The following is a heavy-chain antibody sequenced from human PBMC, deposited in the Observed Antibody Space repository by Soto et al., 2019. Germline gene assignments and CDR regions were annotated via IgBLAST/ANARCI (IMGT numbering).Heavy chain of an antibody. J-gene: IGHJ4*02. V-gene: IGHV4-34*01. CDR1: AYSFSGYF. Sequence: QVVLQQWGARLLKPSETLSLTCDVSAYSFSGYFCNWRRQPPGKGLEWIGEISPVGRARYNPSLETRIAISVDTPKTQFSLSLTSVTDAATAVYYCARGYGYFRQWGQGALVSVSS. CDR3: ARGYGYFRQ. D-gene: IGHD4-17*01. CDR2: ISPVGRA.